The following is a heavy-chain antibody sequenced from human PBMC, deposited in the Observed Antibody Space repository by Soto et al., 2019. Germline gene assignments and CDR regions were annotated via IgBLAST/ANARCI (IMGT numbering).Heavy chain of an antibody. CDR2: ISSSGSTI. D-gene: IGHD3-3*01. CDR1: GFTFSDYY. CDR3: ARADDFWSGYINLGAFDI. Sequence: GGSLRLSCAASGFTFSDYYMSWIRQAPGKGLEWVSYISSSGSTIYYADSVKGRFTISRDNAKNSLYLQMNSLRAEDTAVYYCARADDFWSGYINLGAFDIWGQGTMVTVSS. J-gene: IGHJ3*02. V-gene: IGHV3-11*01.